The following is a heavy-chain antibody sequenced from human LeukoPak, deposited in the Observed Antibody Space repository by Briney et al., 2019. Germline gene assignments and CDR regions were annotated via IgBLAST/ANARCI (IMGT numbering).Heavy chain of an antibody. CDR1: GGSIRSNSYY. Sequence: SETLSLTCTVSGGSIRSNSYYWGWIRQPPGKGLEWLGSIYYGGSTYYINPSLKSRVTISVDTSKNQISLKLSSVTAADTAVYYCARDSDFWSGQFYYYMDVWGKGTTVTVSS. D-gene: IGHD3-3*01. J-gene: IGHJ6*03. CDR3: ARDSDFWSGQFYYYMDV. CDR2: IYYGGST. V-gene: IGHV4-39*02.